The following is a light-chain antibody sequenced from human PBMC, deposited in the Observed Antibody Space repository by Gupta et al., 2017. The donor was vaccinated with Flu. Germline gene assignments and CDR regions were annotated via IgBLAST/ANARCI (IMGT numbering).Light chain of an antibody. CDR1: SSNIGSNY. Sequence: QSVLTQPPPVSAAPGQQVTISCSGGSSNIGSNYVSWYQQLPGTAPKLLIFEDIKRPSGIPDRFSGSKSGTSATLGITGVETGDEADYYCATWDHSLSAVVFGGGTKLTVL. V-gene: IGLV1-51*02. CDR2: EDI. CDR3: ATWDHSLSAVV. J-gene: IGLJ2*01.